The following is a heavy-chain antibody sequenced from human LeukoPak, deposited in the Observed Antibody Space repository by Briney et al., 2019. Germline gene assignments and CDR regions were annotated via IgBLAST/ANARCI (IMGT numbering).Heavy chain of an antibody. Sequence: ASVKVSCKASGFTFTDHYMHWVRQAPGQGLEWMGWINGKRGDTNYAQNFQDRVTMTRDASTSTVYMELSRLTVDDTAVYYCARDHDWGVDYWGQGTLVTVSS. CDR2: INGKRGDT. D-gene: IGHD7-27*01. CDR1: GFTFTDHY. J-gene: IGHJ4*02. V-gene: IGHV1-2*02. CDR3: ARDHDWGVDY.